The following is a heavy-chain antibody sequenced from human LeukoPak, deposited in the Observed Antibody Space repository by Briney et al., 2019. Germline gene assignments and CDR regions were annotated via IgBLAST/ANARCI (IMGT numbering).Heavy chain of an antibody. CDR2: ISGSGGST. CDR1: GFTFSSYA. Sequence: GGSLRLSCAASGFTFSSYAMSRVRQAPGKGLEWVSAISGSGGSTYYADSVKGRFTISRDNSKNTLYLQMNSLRAEDTAVYYCAKDKYSLVAFYFDYWGQGTLVTVSS. J-gene: IGHJ4*02. V-gene: IGHV3-23*01. CDR3: AKDKYSLVAFYFDY. D-gene: IGHD2-15*01.